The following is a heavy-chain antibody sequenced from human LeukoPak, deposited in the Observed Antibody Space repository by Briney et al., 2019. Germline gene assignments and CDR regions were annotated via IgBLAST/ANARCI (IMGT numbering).Heavy chain of an antibody. D-gene: IGHD6-19*01. CDR1: GDSISSDY. CDR2: IYYSGKT. Sequence: PWETLSLTCTVSGDSISSDYWSWLRQPPGKGLEWIGYIYYSGKTNYNPSLKSRVTISVDTSKNQFSLKLTSMTAADTAVYYCARGAGWYEYWGQGTLVTVSS. J-gene: IGHJ4*02. V-gene: IGHV4-59*01. CDR3: ARGAGWYEY.